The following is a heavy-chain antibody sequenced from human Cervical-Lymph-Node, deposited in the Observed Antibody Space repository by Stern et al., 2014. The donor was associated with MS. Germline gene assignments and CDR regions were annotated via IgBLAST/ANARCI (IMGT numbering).Heavy chain of an antibody. CDR1: GFSFDDYS. J-gene: IGHJ4*02. CDR3: VKDVDSSVAVSFDW. V-gene: IGHV3-9*01. CDR2: ISWNSGAV. D-gene: IGHD4-11*01. Sequence: EVQLVESGGGLARPGTSLRLSCAASGFSFDDYSMHWVRQAPGKGLEGVSGISWNSGAVAYADSLKGRFTISRDNADNSLYLQMNDLRPEDTALYYCVKDVDSSVAVSFDWWGQGTLVTVSS.